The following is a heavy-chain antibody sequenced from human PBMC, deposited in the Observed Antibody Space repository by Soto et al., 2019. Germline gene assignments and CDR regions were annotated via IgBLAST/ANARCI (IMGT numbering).Heavy chain of an antibody. V-gene: IGHV3-23*01. CDR1: GFTFSSYA. CDR2: ISGSGGST. CDR3: AKDQASGQGSFDS. J-gene: IGHJ4*02. Sequence: GGSLRLSCAASGFTFSSYAMSWVRQAPGKGLEWVSAISGSGGSTYYADSVKGRFTISRDNSKNTLYLQMNSLRADDTAVYYCAKDQASGQGSFDSWGQGTLVTVSS.